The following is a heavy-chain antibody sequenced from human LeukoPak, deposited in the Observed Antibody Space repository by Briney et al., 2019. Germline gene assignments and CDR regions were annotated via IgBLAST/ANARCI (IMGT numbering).Heavy chain of an antibody. V-gene: IGHV4-59*01. Sequence: PSETLSLTCTVSGGSISSYYWSWIRQPPGKGLEWIGYIYYSGSTNYNPSLKSRVTISVDTSKNQFSLKLSSVTAADTAVDSVAGGQAVSRPYYYYYYRDVWGKGTTVTVP. CDR1: GGSISSYY. CDR3: AGGQAVSRPYYYYYYRDV. D-gene: IGHD5/OR15-5a*01. J-gene: IGHJ6*03. CDR2: IYYSGST.